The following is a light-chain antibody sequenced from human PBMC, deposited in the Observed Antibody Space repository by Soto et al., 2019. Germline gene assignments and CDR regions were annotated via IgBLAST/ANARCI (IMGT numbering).Light chain of an antibody. CDR1: SSDVGGYNY. Sequence: QSVLTQPASVSGSPGQSITSSCTGTSSDVGGYNYVSWYQQHPGKAPKLMIYEVSKRPSGVSNRFSGSKSGNTASLTISGLQAEDEADYYCSSYTSSSSLNVFGTGTKLTVL. CDR2: EVS. J-gene: IGLJ1*01. V-gene: IGLV2-14*01. CDR3: SSYTSSSSLNV.